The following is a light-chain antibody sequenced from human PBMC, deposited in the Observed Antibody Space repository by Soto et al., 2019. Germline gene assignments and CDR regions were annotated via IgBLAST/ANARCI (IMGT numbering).Light chain of an antibody. Sequence: EVVLTQSPATLSLSPGERATLSCRASQSVDSSLAWYQQKVGQAPRLLIYDTSNSATGIPGRFSGSGSGTDFPLAISSLQPEDFAVYYCQQRGAFGQGTKVEI. V-gene: IGKV3-11*01. J-gene: IGKJ2*01. CDR3: QQRGA. CDR2: DTS. CDR1: QSVDSS.